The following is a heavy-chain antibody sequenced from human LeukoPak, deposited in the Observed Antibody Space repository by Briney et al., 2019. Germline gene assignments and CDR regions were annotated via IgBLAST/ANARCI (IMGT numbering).Heavy chain of an antibody. CDR1: GGSISTYY. D-gene: IGHD5-18*01. CDR3: ARDRGYNYDLDY. J-gene: IGHJ4*02. Sequence: PSETLSLTCTVSGGSISTYYWTWIRQPPGKGLEWIGYIYYSGGTNYNPSLKSRVTISINTSKNQFSLKLSSVTAADTAVYYCARDRGYNYDLDYWGQGTLVTVSS. CDR2: IYYSGGT. V-gene: IGHV4-59*01.